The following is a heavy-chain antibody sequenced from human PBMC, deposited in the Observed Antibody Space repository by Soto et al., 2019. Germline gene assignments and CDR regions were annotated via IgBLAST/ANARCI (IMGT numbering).Heavy chain of an antibody. CDR1: GFTFSSYG. V-gene: IGHV3-30*18. Sequence: GGSLRLSCAASGFTFSSYGMHWVRQAPGKGLEWVAVISYDGSNKYYADSVKGRFTISRDNSKNTLYLQMNSLRAEDTAVYYCAKDQRLVSLFYYGMDVWGQGTTVTVSS. CDR3: AKDQRLVSLFYYGMDV. D-gene: IGHD6-13*01. J-gene: IGHJ6*02. CDR2: ISYDGSNK.